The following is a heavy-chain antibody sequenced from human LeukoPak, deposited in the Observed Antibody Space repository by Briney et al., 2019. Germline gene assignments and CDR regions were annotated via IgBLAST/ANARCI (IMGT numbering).Heavy chain of an antibody. D-gene: IGHD3-22*01. J-gene: IGHJ4*02. Sequence: GGSLRLSCAASGFTFSSYAMSWVRQAPGKGLELVSAISGSGGSTYYADSVKGRFTISRDNCKNTLYLQMNSLRAEDTAVYYCARYYYDSSGYSVDYWGQGTLVTVSS. CDR3: ARYYYDSSGYSVDY. CDR2: ISGSGGST. CDR1: GFTFSSYA. V-gene: IGHV3-23*01.